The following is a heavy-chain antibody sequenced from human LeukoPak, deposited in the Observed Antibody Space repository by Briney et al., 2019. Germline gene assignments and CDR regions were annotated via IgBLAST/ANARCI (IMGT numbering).Heavy chain of an antibody. Sequence: PGGSLRLSCAASGFTFSSYSMNWVRQAPGKGLEWVSSISSSSSYIYYADSVKGRFTISRDNAKNSLYLQMNSLRAEDTAVYYCARGASGKAVIATYFDYWGQGTLVTVSS. V-gene: IGHV3-21*01. J-gene: IGHJ4*02. CDR1: GFTFSSYS. CDR2: ISSSSSYI. D-gene: IGHD2-21*01. CDR3: ARGASGKAVIATYFDY.